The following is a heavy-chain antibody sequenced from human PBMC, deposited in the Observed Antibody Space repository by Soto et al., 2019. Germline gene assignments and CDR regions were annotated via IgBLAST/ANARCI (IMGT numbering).Heavy chain of an antibody. CDR3: ARGGSSDWQVALDI. Sequence: LSLTCAVDTGSFSHYYWNWIRQSPGKGLEWIGKIKHTGSSSYNPSLRSRVSFSLDMSKNQFSLVLRSVTAADTAVYYCARGGSSDWQVALDIWGQGTMVTVSS. D-gene: IGHD6-19*01. CDR2: IKHTGSS. CDR1: TGSFSHYY. V-gene: IGHV4-34*01. J-gene: IGHJ3*02.